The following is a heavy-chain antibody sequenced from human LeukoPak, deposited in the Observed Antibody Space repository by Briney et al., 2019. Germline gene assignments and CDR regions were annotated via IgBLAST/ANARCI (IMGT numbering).Heavy chain of an antibody. CDR3: ARGHLGSGIVSLYYYYYMDV. CDR2: MNPNSGNT. V-gene: IGHV1-8*01. J-gene: IGHJ6*03. Sequence: ASVKVSCKASGYTFTSYDINWVRQATGQGLEWMGWMNPNSGNTGYAQKFQGRVTMTRNTSISTAYMELSSLRSADTAVYYCARGHLGSGIVSLYYYYYMDVWGKGTTVTISS. CDR1: GYTFTSYD. D-gene: IGHD3-10*01.